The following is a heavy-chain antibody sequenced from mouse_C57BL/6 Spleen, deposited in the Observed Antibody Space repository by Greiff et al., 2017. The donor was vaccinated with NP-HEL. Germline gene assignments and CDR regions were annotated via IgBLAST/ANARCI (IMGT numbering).Heavy chain of an antibody. D-gene: IGHD1-2*01. CDR2: ISYDGSN. CDR3: ARVGDYGEGY. CDR1: GYSITSGYY. Sequence: DVKLQESGPGLVKPSQSLSLTCSVTGYSITSGYYWNWIRQFPGNKLEWMGYISYDGSNNYNPSLKNRISITRDTSKNQFFLKLNSVTTEDTATYYCARVGDYGEGYWGQGTTLTVSS. V-gene: IGHV3-6*01. J-gene: IGHJ2*01.